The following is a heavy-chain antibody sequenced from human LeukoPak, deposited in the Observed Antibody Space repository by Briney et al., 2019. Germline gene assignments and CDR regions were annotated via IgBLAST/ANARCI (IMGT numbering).Heavy chain of an antibody. CDR2: INPNSGGT. CDR3: AGDQALNILVGVIVGAFDI. Sequence: ASVKVSCKASGYTFTDYYIHWVRQAPGQGLEWMGWINPNSGGTNYAQKFQGRVTATRDTSINTAYMELTRLKSDDTAVYYCAGDQALNILVGVIVGAFDIWGQGTVVTVSS. J-gene: IGHJ3*02. CDR1: GYTFTDYY. V-gene: IGHV1-2*02. D-gene: IGHD3-16*02.